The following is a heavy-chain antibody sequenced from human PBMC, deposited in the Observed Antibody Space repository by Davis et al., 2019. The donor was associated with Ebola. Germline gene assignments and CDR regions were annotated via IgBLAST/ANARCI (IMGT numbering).Heavy chain of an antibody. J-gene: IGHJ4*02. V-gene: IGHV3-7*01. CDR1: GFMFDDYG. CDR2: IKQDGSEK. CDR3: APRLGRTDY. Sequence: GASLKTSCAASGFMFDDYGMSWVRQAPGKGLEWVANIKQDGSEKYYVDSVKGRFTISRDNAENSLYLQMNGLRAEDTAVYYCAPRLGRTDYWGQGTLVTVSS. D-gene: IGHD3-16*01.